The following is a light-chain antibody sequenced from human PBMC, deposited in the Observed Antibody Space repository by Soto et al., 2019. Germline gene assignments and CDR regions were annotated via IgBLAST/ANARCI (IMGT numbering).Light chain of an antibody. J-gene: IGKJ1*01. CDR2: GVS. V-gene: IGKV3-20*01. CDR1: QTITSTH. Sequence: LTQSPGTLSLFPGETATLSCRASQTITSTHLAWYQQKPGQAPRLLIYGVSNRASGFPDRFSGSGSGTDFTLTISGLEPDDFAVYYCQHYGASPRTFGQGTKVEI. CDR3: QHYGASPRT.